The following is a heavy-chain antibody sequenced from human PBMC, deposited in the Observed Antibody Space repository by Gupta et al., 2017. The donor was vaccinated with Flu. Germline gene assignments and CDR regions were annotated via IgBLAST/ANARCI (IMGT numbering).Heavy chain of an antibody. CDR1: GFTFKNYE. V-gene: IGHV3-48*03. J-gene: IGHJ4*02. Sequence: EVQLVESGGGLVQPGGSLRLSCSTSGFTFKNYELNWIRQAQGKGLEWASFIGSSGTTIYDADSVKGRFSISRDNAKNSLYLQMNSLRAEDTAVDDCARVALTGTYLDYWGQGTPVTVSS. D-gene: IGHD1-7*01. CDR3: ARVALTGTYLDY. CDR2: IGSSGTTI.